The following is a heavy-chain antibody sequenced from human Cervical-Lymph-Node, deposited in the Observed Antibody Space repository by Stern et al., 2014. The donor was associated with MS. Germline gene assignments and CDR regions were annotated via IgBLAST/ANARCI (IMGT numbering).Heavy chain of an antibody. CDR2: IRSKANSYAT. D-gene: IGHD3-22*01. CDR3: TTSYYDSSGYPNHFDY. Sequence: EDQLVESGGGLVQPGGSLKLSCAASGFTFSGSAMHWVRQASGKGLEWVGRIRSKANSYATACAASVKGRFTISRDDSKNTAYLQMNSLKTEDTAVYYCTTSYYDSSGYPNHFDYWGQGTLVTVSS. J-gene: IGHJ4*02. CDR1: GFTFSGSA. V-gene: IGHV3-73*01.